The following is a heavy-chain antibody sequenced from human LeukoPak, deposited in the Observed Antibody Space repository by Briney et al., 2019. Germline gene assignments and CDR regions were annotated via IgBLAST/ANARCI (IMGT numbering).Heavy chain of an antibody. V-gene: IGHV5-51*01. J-gene: IGHJ6*02. CDR1: GFSFTNYW. CDR3: MRYRSAGYYYGMDV. Sequence: AGESLKISCKAFGFSFTNYWFGWVRQMPGKGLKWMDTIYPGDSDTRYSPSFQGQVTISADKSISTAYLQWSSLKASDTAIYYCMRYRSAGYYYGMDVWGQGTTVTVSS. D-gene: IGHD1-14*01. CDR2: IYPGDSDT.